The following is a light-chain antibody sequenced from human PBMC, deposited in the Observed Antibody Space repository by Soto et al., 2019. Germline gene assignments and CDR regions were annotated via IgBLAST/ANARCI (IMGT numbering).Light chain of an antibody. CDR2: EVT. J-gene: IGLJ1*01. CDR1: SSDVGSYNL. Sequence: HSVLTPPASVSGSPGQSITISCTVTSSDVGSYNLVSWYQQHPGKAPKLMIYEVTQRPSGVSSRFSGSKSGNTASLTISGLQAEDEADYHCCSYEGSSTLVFGTGTKVTVL. CDR3: CSYEGSSTLV. V-gene: IGLV2-23*02.